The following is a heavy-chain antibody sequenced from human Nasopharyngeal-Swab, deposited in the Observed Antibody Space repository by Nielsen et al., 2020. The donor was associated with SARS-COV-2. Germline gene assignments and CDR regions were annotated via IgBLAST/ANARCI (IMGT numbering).Heavy chain of an antibody. CDR1: RFTFNNYN. V-gene: IGHV3-21*01. CDR3: ARDGLDYDFWSAYFMDV. CDR2: ISSSSYI. Sequence: GESLKISCAASRFTFNNYNFNWVRQAPEKGLEWVSSISSSSYIYNADSVKGRFTISRDNAKNSLYLQMNSLRAEDTAVYYCARDGLDYDFWSAYFMDVWGQGTTVTVSS. D-gene: IGHD3-3*01. J-gene: IGHJ6*02.